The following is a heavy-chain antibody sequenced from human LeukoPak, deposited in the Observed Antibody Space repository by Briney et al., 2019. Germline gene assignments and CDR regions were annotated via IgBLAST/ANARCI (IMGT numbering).Heavy chain of an antibody. J-gene: IGHJ4*02. CDR2: ISAYNGNT. D-gene: IGHD4-23*01. Sequence: RASVKVSCKASGYTFTSYGISWVRQAPGQGLEWMGWISAYNGNTNYAQKLQGRVTMTTDTSTSTAYMELRSLRSDDTAVYYCARDLFKGYGGNSGVGPYYFDYWGQGTLVTVSS. CDR1: GYTFTSYG. V-gene: IGHV1-18*01. CDR3: ARDLFKGYGGNSGVGPYYFDY.